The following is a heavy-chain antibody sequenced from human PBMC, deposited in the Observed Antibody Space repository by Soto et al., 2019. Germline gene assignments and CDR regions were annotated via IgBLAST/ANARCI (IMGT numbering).Heavy chain of an antibody. V-gene: IGHV2-5*02. J-gene: IGHJ6*02. CDR3: ATGYSSGWYLAGVDV. CDR2: IYWDDDK. D-gene: IGHD6-19*01. Sequence: QITLKESGPTLVKPTQTLTLTCTFSGFSLSTSGVGVGWIRQPPGKALEWLALIYWDDDKRYSPSLKSRLTITQDTSKTQVVLTMTNMDPVDTATYYCATGYSSGWYLAGVDVWGQGTTVTVSS. CDR1: GFSLSTSGVG.